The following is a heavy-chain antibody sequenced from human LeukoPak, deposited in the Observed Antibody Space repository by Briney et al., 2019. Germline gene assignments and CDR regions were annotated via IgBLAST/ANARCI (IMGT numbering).Heavy chain of an antibody. J-gene: IGHJ4*02. V-gene: IGHV1-2*04. CDR1: GYTFTGYY. CDR2: INPNSGGT. D-gene: IGHD5-24*01. Sequence: GASVKVSCKASGYTFTGYYVHWVRQAPGQGLEWMGWINPNSGGTNYAQKFQGWVTMTRDTSISTAYLQWSSLKASDTAMYYCARSQGGLQSGFDYWGQGTLVTVSS. CDR3: ARSQGGLQSGFDY.